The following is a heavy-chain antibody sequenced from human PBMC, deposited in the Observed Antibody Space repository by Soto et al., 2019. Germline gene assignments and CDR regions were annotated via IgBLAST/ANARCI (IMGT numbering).Heavy chain of an antibody. D-gene: IGHD2-2*02. CDR3: ARDRERYCSSTSCYTRDY. CDR1: GFTFSSYG. Sequence: GGSLRLSCAASGFTFSSYGMHWVRQAPGKGLVWVSRINSDGSSTSYADSVKGRFTISRDNAKNTLYLQMNSLRAEDTAVYYCARDRERYCSSTSCYTRDYWGQGTLVTVSS. J-gene: IGHJ4*02. V-gene: IGHV3-74*01. CDR2: INSDGSST.